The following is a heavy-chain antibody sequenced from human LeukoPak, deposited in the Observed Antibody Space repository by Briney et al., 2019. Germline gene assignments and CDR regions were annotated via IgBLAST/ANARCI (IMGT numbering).Heavy chain of an antibody. CDR3: ARVVPNSSGWYPFDY. Sequence: GASVKVSCKASGYTFTSYGISWVRQAPGQGLEWMGWISAYNGNTNYAQKLQGGVTMTTDTSTSAAYMELRSLRSDDTAVYYCARVVPNSSGWYPFDYWGQGTLVTVSS. V-gene: IGHV1-18*01. D-gene: IGHD6-19*01. CDR2: ISAYNGNT. CDR1: GYTFTSYG. J-gene: IGHJ4*02.